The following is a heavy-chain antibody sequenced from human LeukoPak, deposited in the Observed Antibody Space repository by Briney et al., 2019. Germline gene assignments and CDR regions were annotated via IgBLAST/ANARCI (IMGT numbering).Heavy chain of an antibody. CDR2: MNPNSGNT. D-gene: IGHD3-22*01. CDR1: GYTFTSYD. CDR3: ARDPYSSGGYYYVYFDP. J-gene: IGHJ5*02. V-gene: IGHV1-8*01. Sequence: ASVKVSCKASGYTFTSYDINLVRQATGQGLEWMGWMNPNSGNTGHAQKFQGRVTMTRNTSISTAYMELSSLRSEDTAVYYCARDPYSSGGYYYVYFDPWGRGTLVTVSS.